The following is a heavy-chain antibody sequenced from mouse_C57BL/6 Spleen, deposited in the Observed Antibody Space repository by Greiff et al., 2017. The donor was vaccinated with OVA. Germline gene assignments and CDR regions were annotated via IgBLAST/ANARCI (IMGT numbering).Heavy chain of an antibody. CDR2: ISYDGSN. J-gene: IGHJ4*01. CDR3: ARDRPYYYGRDYAMDY. D-gene: IGHD1-1*01. Sequence: EVQLVESGPGLVKPSQSLSLTCSVTGYSITSGYYWNWIRQFPGNKLEWMGYISYDGSNNYNPSLKNRISITRDTSKNQFFLKLNSVTTEDTATYYCARDRPYYYGRDYAMDYWGQGTSVTVSS. V-gene: IGHV3-6*01. CDR1: GYSITSGYY.